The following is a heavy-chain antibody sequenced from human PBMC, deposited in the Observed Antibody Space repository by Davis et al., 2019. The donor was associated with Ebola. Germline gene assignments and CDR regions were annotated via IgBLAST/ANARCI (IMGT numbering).Heavy chain of an antibody. CDR1: GFTFSDYY. Sequence: GESLKISCAASGFTFSDYYMSWLRQAPGKGLEWVSYISSSGSTIYYEDSVKGRFTISRDNAKNSLYLQMNSLRAEDTAVYFCERFSAYDFWSGYYTDYWGQGTLVTVSS. D-gene: IGHD3-3*01. CDR3: ERFSAYDFWSGYYTDY. CDR2: ISSSGSTI. J-gene: IGHJ4*02. V-gene: IGHV3-11*01.